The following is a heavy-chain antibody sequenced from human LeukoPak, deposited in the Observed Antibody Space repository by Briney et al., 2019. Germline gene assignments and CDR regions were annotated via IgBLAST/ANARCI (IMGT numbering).Heavy chain of an antibody. D-gene: IGHD2-2*01. CDR1: GFTFSSYA. J-gene: IGHJ6*02. CDR3: VRGSRSSCYSGLDV. Sequence: GGSLRLSCAASGFTFSSYAMSWVRQAPGKGLEWVSVISGSGDSTYHADSVKGRFTISRDDSKNTLYLQMNSLRAEDTAVYYCVRGSRSSCYSGLDVWGQGTTVTVSS. CDR2: ISGSGDST. V-gene: IGHV3-23*01.